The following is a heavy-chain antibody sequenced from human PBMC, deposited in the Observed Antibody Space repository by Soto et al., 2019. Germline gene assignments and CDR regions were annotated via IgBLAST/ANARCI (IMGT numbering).Heavy chain of an antibody. D-gene: IGHD2-15*01. CDR1: GFSFDERA. V-gene: IGHV3-9*01. CDR2: LLWHGDRP. J-gene: IGHJ4*02. Sequence: EAQLVESGGGLVQPGGSLRLSCAFSGFSFDERAMHWVRQAPGKGLEWVAGLLWHGDRPGYADSVKGRFTISRDSAKDFLYLQTNSLRTEDTALYYCGKDLTPGGLESWGQGTLVTVSS. CDR3: GKDLTPGGLES.